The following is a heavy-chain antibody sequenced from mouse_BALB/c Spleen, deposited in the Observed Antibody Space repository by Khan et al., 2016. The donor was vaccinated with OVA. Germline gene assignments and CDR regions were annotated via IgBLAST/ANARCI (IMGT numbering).Heavy chain of an antibody. CDR3: ARVGYSGTMDY. CDR2: INTYTGEP. V-gene: IGHV9-1*02. D-gene: IGHD2-14*01. Sequence: QIQLVQSGPELKKPGVTVKISCTASGYTFTTYGMNWVKQAPGKGLKWMGWINTYTGEPTYVDDFKGRFAFSLETSASTAYLQINNLKNEDMTTYFCARVGYSGTMDYWGQGTSVTVSS. CDR1: GYTFTTYG. J-gene: IGHJ4*01.